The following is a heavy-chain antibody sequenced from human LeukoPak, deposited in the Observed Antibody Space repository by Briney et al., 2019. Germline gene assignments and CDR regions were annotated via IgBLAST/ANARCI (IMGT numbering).Heavy chain of an antibody. V-gene: IGHV3-23*01. CDR2: ISGSGGST. D-gene: IGHD3-16*02. CDR1: GFTFSSYA. CDR3: AKGGVMITFGGVIPFDY. J-gene: IGHJ4*02. Sequence: PGGSLRLSCAASGFTFSSYAMSWVRQAPGKGLEWVSAISGSGGSTYYADSVKGRFTISRDNSKNTLYLQMNSLRAEDTAVYYCAKGGVMITFGGVIPFDYWGQGTLVTVSS.